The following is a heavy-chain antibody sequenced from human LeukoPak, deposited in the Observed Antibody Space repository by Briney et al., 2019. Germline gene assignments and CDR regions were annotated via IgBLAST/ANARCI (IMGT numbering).Heavy chain of an antibody. CDR3: VRHYYAKVPFFDY. CDR1: GFTFSDYY. Sequence: GGSLRLSCAASGFTFSDYYMSWIRQAPGKGLERVSYISSSGSTIYYADSVKGRFTISRDNAKNSLYLQMNSLRAEDTAVYYCVRHYYAKVPFFDYWGQGTLVTVSS. CDR2: ISSSGSTI. D-gene: IGHD3-10*01. J-gene: IGHJ4*02. V-gene: IGHV3-11*04.